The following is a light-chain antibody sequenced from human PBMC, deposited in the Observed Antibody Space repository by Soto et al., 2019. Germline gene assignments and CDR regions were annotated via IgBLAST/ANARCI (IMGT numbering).Light chain of an antibody. Sequence: QSALTQPASVSGSPGQSITISCTGTSSDVGGYNYVSWYQQHPGKAPKFMIYDVSNRPSGVSNRFSGSKSGNTASLTISGLQAEDEYDYYGCSYTTSNTRQIVFGSGTRLTVL. CDR2: DVS. J-gene: IGLJ1*01. CDR3: CSYTTSNTRQIV. CDR1: SSDVGGYNY. V-gene: IGLV2-14*01.